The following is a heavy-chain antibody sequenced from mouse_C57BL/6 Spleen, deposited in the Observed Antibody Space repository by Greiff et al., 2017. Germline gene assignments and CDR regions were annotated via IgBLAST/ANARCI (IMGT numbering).Heavy chain of an antibody. CDR2: IHPNSGST. J-gene: IGHJ2*01. Sequence: QVQLQQPGAELVKPGASVKLSCEASGYTFTSYWMHWVKQRPGQGLEWIGMIHPNSGSTNYNEKFKSKATLTVDKSSSTAYMQLSSLTSEDSAVYYCARWTTVAFDYWGQGTTLTVSS. CDR1: GYTFTSYW. D-gene: IGHD1-1*01. CDR3: ARWTTVAFDY. V-gene: IGHV1-64*01.